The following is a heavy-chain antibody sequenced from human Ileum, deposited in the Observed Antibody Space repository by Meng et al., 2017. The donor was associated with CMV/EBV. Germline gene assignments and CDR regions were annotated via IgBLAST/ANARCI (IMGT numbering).Heavy chain of an antibody. D-gene: IGHD3-16*01. CDR2: FYYRGSS. Sequence: SETLSLTCTVSDGAISGYYWSWIRQPLGKGLEWIGYFYYRGSSSYSPSLKSRVTMSLDTSRNQFSLTLSSVTAADTAVYYCARGLNPFGANQWGQGTLVPVSS. V-gene: IGHV4-59*01. CDR3: ARGLNPFGANQ. J-gene: IGHJ4*02. CDR1: DGAISGYY.